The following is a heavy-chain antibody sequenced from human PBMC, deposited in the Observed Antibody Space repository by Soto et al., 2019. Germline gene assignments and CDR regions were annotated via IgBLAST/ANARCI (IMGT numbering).Heavy chain of an antibody. CDR2: IYYSGST. Sequence: SETLSLTCTVSGGSISSYYWSWIRQPPGKGLEWIGYIYYSGSTNYNPSLKSRVTISVDTSKNQFSLKLSSVTAADTAVYYCATRGQMITFGGVIEYFDYWGQGTLVTVSS. D-gene: IGHD3-16*02. J-gene: IGHJ4*02. CDR1: GGSISSYY. CDR3: ATRGQMITFGGVIEYFDY. V-gene: IGHV4-59*01.